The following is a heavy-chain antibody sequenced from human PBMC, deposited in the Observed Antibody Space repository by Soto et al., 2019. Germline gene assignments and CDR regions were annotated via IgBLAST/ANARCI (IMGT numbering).Heavy chain of an antibody. V-gene: IGHV4-30-4*01. CDR3: ARDGYYDSSGYVWFDP. D-gene: IGHD3-22*01. J-gene: IGHJ5*02. CDR1: GGSISSGDYY. Sequence: QVQLQESGPGLVKPSQTLSLTCTVSGGSISSGDYYWSWIRQPPGKGLEWIGYIHYSGSTYYNPALKGRVTISVDASKNQFSLKLSSVSAADTAVYYCARDGYYDSSGYVWFDPWGQGTLVTVSS. CDR2: IHYSGST.